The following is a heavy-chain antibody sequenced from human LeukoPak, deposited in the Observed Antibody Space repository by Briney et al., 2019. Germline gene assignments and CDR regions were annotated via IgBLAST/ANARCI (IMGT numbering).Heavy chain of an antibody. CDR2: IWYDGSNK. CDR1: GFTFSSYG. CDR3: AREEYYDFWSGYFDY. Sequence: GGSLRLSCAASGFTFSSYGMHWVRQAPGKGLEWVAVIWYDGSNKCYADSVKGRFTNSRDNSKNTLYLQMNSLRAEDTAVYYCAREEYYDFWSGYFDYWGQGTLVTVSS. D-gene: IGHD3-3*01. J-gene: IGHJ4*02. V-gene: IGHV3-33*01.